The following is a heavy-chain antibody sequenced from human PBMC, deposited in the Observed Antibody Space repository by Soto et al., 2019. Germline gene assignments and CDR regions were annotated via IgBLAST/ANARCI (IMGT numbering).Heavy chain of an antibody. CDR2: IYYSGNT. CDR1: GGSISSSTYY. D-gene: IGHD5-18*01. J-gene: IGHJ4*02. V-gene: IGHV4-39*01. Sequence: QLQLQESGPGLVKPSETLTLTCTVSGGSISSSTYYWGWIRQPPGQGLEWIGSIYYSGNTYYNPSLKSRVTISLDTSKNQSSLKLSFVTAADTAVYYCSTYTDMQLSGFDYWGQGTLVVVSS. CDR3: STYTDMQLSGFDY.